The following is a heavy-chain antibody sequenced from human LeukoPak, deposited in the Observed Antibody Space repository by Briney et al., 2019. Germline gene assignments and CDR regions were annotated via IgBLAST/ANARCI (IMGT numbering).Heavy chain of an antibody. Sequence: PSETLSLTCAVYGGSFSGYYWSWIRQPPGKGLEWIGEINHSGSTNYNPSLKSRVTISVDTSKNQFSLKLSSVTAADTAVYYCARGVPAAGQDYWGQGTLVTVSS. CDR1: GGSFSGYY. CDR2: INHSGST. CDR3: ARGVPAAGQDY. J-gene: IGHJ4*02. D-gene: IGHD6-13*01. V-gene: IGHV4-34*01.